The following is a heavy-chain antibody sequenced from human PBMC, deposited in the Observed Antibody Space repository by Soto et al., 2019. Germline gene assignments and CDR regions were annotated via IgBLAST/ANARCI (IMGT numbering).Heavy chain of an antibody. D-gene: IGHD6-25*01. J-gene: IGHJ5*02. CDR2: IIPIFGTA. CDR3: ARGIAARRGRGPNWFDP. Sequence: QVQLVQSGAEVKKPGSSVKVSCKASGGTFSSYAISWVRQAPGQGLEWMGGIIPIFGTANYAQKFQGRVTITADESTSTAYMELSSLRSEDTAVYYCARGIAARRGRGPNWFDPWGQGTLVTVSS. CDR1: GGTFSSYA. V-gene: IGHV1-69*01.